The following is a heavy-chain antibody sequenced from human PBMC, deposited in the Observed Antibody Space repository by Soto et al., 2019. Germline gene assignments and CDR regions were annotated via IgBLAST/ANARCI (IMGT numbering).Heavy chain of an antibody. CDR3: ARASGLGGYCSGGSCYSNYYYGMDV. D-gene: IGHD2-15*01. Sequence: SVKVSCKASGGTFSSYAISWVRQAPGQGLEWMGGIIPIFGTANYAQKFQGRVTITADESTSTAYMELSSLRSEDTAVYYCARASGLGGYCSGGSCYSNYYYGMDVWGQGTTVTVSS. V-gene: IGHV1-69*13. J-gene: IGHJ6*02. CDR2: IIPIFGTA. CDR1: GGTFSSYA.